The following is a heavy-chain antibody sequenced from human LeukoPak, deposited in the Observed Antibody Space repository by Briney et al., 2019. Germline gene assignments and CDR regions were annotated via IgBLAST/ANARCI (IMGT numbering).Heavy chain of an antibody. CDR1: GGSISSYY. J-gene: IGHJ4*02. CDR2: IYYSGST. CDR3: ARLRLGNVDY. V-gene: IGHV4-59*08. Sequence: SETLSLTCTVSGGSISSYYWSWIRQPPGKGLEWIGYIYYSGSTNYNPSLKSRVTISVDTSKNQFSLKLSSVTAADTAVYYCARLRLGNVDYWGQGTLVTVSS. D-gene: IGHD1-1*01.